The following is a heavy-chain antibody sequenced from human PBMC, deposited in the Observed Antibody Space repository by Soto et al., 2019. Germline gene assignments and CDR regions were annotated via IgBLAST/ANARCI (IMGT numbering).Heavy chain of an antibody. CDR1: GGSISSHS. J-gene: IGHJ5*02. CDR2: IYYSGST. V-gene: IGHV4-59*04. Sequence: SETLSLTCTVSGGSISSHSCSWIWQPPGKGLEWIGYIYYSGSTYYNPSLKSRVTISVDTSKNQFSLKLSSVTAADTVVYYCARHVSSTLNWFDPWGQGILVTVSS. CDR3: ARHVSSTLNWFDP. D-gene: IGHD6-13*01.